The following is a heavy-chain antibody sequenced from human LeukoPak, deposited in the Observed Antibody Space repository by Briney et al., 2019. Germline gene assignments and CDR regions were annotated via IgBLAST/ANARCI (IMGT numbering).Heavy chain of an antibody. J-gene: IGHJ4*02. CDR1: GYTFTSYY. V-gene: IGHV1-46*01. D-gene: IGHD5-24*01. CDR3: ARDWEERAYVENDY. Sequence: GSLKVSCKASGYTFTSYYMHWVRQAPGQGLEWMGIIKASGGTTSYAQKFKGRVTMTKDMSTSTGYMELSSLRSEDTAVYYCARDWEERAYVENDYWGQGTLVT. CDR2: IKASGGTT.